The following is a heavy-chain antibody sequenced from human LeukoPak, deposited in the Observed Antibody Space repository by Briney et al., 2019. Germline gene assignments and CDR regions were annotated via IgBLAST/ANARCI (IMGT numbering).Heavy chain of an antibody. D-gene: IGHD2-2*01. CDR2: ISYDGSNK. CDR3: ARVEGYCSSTSCRGGYFDY. V-gene: IGHV3-30-3*01. J-gene: IGHJ4*02. Sequence: GGSLRLSCAASGFTFSSYAMHWVRQAPGKGLEWVAVISYDGSNKYYADSVKGRFTISRDNAKNSLYLQMNSLRAEDTAVYYCARVEGYCSSTSCRGGYFDYWGQGTLVTVSS. CDR1: GFTFSSYA.